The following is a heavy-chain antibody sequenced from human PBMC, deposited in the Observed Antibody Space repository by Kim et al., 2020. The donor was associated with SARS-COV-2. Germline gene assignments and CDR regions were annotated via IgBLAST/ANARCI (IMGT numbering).Heavy chain of an antibody. J-gene: IGHJ6*02. V-gene: IGHV3-74*01. CDR1: GFTFSSYW. CDR2: INSDGSST. Sequence: GGSLRLSCAASGFTFSSYWMHWVRQAPGKGLVWVSRINSDGSSTSYADSVKGRFTISRDNAKNTLYLQMNSLRAEDTAVYYCARELDRAAGIFYYGMDVWGQGTTVTVSS. D-gene: IGHD6-13*01. CDR3: ARELDRAAGIFYYGMDV.